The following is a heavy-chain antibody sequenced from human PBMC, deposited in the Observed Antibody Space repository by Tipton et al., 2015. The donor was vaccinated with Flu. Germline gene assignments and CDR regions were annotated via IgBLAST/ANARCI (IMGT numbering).Heavy chain of an antibody. CDR3: ARTWLQEINYYYYGMDV. CDR1: GYTFTSYG. J-gene: IGHJ6*02. V-gene: IGHV1-18*01. CDR2: ISAYNGNT. D-gene: IGHD5-24*01. Sequence: QLVQSGAEVKKPGASVKVSCKASGYTFTSYGISWVRQAPGQGLEWMGWISAYNGNTNYAQKLQGRVTMTTDTSTSTAHMELRSLRSDDTAVYYCARTWLQEINYYYYGMDVWGQGTTVTVSS.